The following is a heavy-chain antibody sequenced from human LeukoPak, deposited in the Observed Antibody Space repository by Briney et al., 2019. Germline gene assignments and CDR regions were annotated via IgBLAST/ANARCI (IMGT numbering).Heavy chain of an antibody. CDR1: GDSVSISDSY. D-gene: IGHD3-22*01. CDR3: ARRRYYDGSGYLE. CDR2: IYYSGRT. V-gene: IGHV4-39*01. J-gene: IGHJ1*01. Sequence: PSETLSLTCSVSGDSVSISDSYWDWIRQPPGKGLEWIGTIYYSGRTYYSPSLKSRVTMSVDPSNNQFSLNLRSETAADTAVYYCARRRYYDGSGYLEWGQGTLLSVSS.